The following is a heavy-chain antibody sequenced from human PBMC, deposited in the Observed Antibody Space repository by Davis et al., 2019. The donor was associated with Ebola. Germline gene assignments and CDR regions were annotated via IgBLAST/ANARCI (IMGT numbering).Heavy chain of an antibody. J-gene: IGHJ5*02. CDR2: VSGSSGST. D-gene: IGHD1-1*01. Sequence: PGGSLRLSCAASGFAFSSYAMSWVRQSPGKGLEWVSGVSGSSGSTYYADSVKGRFTISRDNSKNTLYLQMNSLGAKDTAVYYCAKEQVEPSARLSWFDPWGQGTLVTVSS. CDR3: AKEQVEPSARLSWFDP. CDR1: GFAFSSYA. V-gene: IGHV3-23*01.